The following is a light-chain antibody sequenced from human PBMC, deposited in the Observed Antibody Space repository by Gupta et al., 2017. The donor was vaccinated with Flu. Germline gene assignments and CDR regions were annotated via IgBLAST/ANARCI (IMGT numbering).Light chain of an antibody. J-gene: IGKJ1*01. CDR2: DAS. V-gene: IGKV3-15*01. Sequence: EIVMTQSPATLSVSPGESATLSCRASQSVGNKLAWYHQKPGQSPRLLIYDASRRATGIPARFSASGSGTEFTLTISSLQSEDFAVYYCQQVSKWPMTFGQGTKVDIK. CDR1: QSVGNK. CDR3: QQVSKWPMT.